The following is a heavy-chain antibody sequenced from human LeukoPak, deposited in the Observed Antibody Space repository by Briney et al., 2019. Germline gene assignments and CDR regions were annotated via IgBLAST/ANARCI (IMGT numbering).Heavy chain of an antibody. V-gene: IGHV3-21*01. D-gene: IGHD5-18*01. CDR3: ARGGSYGFGGAFDI. CDR1: GFTFSSYS. Sequence: PGGSLRLSCAASGFTFSSYSMNWVRQAPGKGLEWVSSISSSSSYIYYADSVKGRFTISRDSAKNSLYLQMNSLRAEDTAVYYCARGGSYGFGGAFDIWGQGTMVTVSS. CDR2: ISSSSSYI. J-gene: IGHJ3*02.